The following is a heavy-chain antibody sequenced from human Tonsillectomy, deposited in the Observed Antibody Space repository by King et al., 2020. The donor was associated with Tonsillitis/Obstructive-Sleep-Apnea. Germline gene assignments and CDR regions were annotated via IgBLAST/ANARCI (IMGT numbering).Heavy chain of an antibody. V-gene: IGHV3-64*01. CDR2: INYNGGST. D-gene: IGHD3-22*01. J-gene: IGHJ4*02. CDR1: GFTFSNYA. CDR3: AREAYDTSGCNDY. Sequence: VQLVESGGGLVQPGGSLRLSCAASGFTFSNYAMHWVRQAPGKGLEYVSAINYNGGSTYYANSVKGRFTISRDNSESTLYLQMGSLRAEDMAVYYCAREAYDTSGCNDYWGQGTLVTVSS.